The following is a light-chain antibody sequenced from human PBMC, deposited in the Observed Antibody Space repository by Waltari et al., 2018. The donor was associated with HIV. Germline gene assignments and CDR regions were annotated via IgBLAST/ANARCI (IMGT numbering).Light chain of an antibody. V-gene: IGLV2-8*01. CDR1: SSSVGGYNY. Sequence: QSALTHPPSASGSPGPSVTISCTGTSSSVGGYNYVSWYRHPPGTAPKLMIYEVSKRPSGVPDRFSGSKSGNTASLTVSGLQAEDEADYYCSSYAGSNNLVFGGGTKLTVL. J-gene: IGLJ2*01. CDR3: SSYAGSNNLV. CDR2: EVS.